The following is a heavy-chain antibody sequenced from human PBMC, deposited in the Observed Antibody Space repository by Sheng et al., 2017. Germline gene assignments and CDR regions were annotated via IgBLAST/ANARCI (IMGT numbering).Heavy chain of an antibody. CDR3: AHSPYYYGSGSHLLGNFDY. CDR1: GFSLSTSGVG. Sequence: QITLKESGPTLVKPTQTLTLTCTFSGFSLSTSGVGVGWIRQPPGKALEWLALIYWNDDKRYSPSLKSRLTITKDTSKNQVVLTMTNMDPVDTATYYRAHSPYYYGSGSHLLGNFDYWGQGTLVTVSS. CDR2: IYWNDDK. J-gene: IGHJ4*02. V-gene: IGHV2-5*01. D-gene: IGHD3-10*01.